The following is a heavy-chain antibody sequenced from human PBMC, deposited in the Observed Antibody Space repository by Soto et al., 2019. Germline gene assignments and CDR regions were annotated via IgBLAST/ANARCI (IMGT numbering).Heavy chain of an antibody. CDR2: IWYDGSNK. V-gene: IGHV3-33*01. CDR1: GFTFSSYG. Sequence: GGSLRLSCAASGFTFSSYGMHWVRQAPGKGLEWVAVIWYDGSNKYYADSVKGRFTISRDNSKNTLYLQMNSLRAEDTAVYYCARLSITMVRGVTPPLYGMDVWGQGTTVTVSS. J-gene: IGHJ6*02. CDR3: ARLSITMVRGVTPPLYGMDV. D-gene: IGHD3-10*01.